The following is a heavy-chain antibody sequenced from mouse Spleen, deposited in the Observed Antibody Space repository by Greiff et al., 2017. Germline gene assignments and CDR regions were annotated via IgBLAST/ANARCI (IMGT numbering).Heavy chain of an antibody. V-gene: IGHV5-9-3*01. CDR2: ISSGGSYT. J-gene: IGHJ2*01. CDR1: GFTFSSYA. D-gene: IGHD1-1*01. Sequence: EVQLVESGGGLVKPGGSLKLSCAASGFTFSSYAMSWVRQTPEKRLEWVATISSGGSYTYYPDSVKGRFTISRDNAKNTLYLQMSSLRSEDTAMYYCAREFITTVVGDYFDYWGQGTTLTVSS. CDR3: AREFITTVVGDYFDY.